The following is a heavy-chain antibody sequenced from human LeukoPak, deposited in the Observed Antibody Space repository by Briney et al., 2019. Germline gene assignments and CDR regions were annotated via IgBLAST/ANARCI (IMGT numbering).Heavy chain of an antibody. D-gene: IGHD6-6*01. CDR3: ARGPWGAARPFAP. Sequence: SETLSLTCAVYGGSFSGYYWSWIRQPPGKGLEWIGEINHSGSTNYNPSLKSRVTISVDTSKNQFSLKLSSVTAADTAVYYCARGPWGAARPFAPWGQGTLVTVSS. J-gene: IGHJ5*02. CDR1: GGSFSGYY. V-gene: IGHV4-34*01. CDR2: INHSGST.